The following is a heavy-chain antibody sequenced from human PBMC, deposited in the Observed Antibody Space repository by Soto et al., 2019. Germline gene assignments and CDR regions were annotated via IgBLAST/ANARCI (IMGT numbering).Heavy chain of an antibody. CDR1: GFTFGDYA. V-gene: IGHV3-49*03. Sequence: PGGSLRLSCTASGFTFGDYAMSWFRQAPGKGLEWVGFIRSKAYGGTTEYAASVKGRFTISRDDSKSIAYLQMNSLKTEDTAVYYCTRDLAVAGTDYYYGMDVWGQGTTVTVSS. CDR3: TRDLAVAGTDYYYGMDV. D-gene: IGHD6-19*01. CDR2: IRSKAYGGTT. J-gene: IGHJ6*02.